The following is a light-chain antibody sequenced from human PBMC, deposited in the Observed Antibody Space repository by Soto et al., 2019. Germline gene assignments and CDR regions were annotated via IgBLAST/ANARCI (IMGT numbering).Light chain of an antibody. CDR2: GAS. CDR3: QQYNKFPSLT. CDR1: QSVSSN. V-gene: IGKV3-15*01. Sequence: EIVMTQSPATLSVSPGERATLSCRASQSVSSNLAWYQQKPGQAPRLLIYGASTRATGIPARFSGSGSGTEFTLTLSSLQSEDFALYYCQQYNKFPSLTFGGGTKVEIK. J-gene: IGKJ4*01.